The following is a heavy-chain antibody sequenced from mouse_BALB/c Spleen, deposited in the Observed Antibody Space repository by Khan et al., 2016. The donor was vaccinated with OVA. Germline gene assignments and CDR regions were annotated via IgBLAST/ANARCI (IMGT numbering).Heavy chain of an antibody. J-gene: IGHJ3*01. Sequence: QVQLQQSGAELARPGASVKLSCKASGYTFTDYYINWVKQRTGQGLEWIGEISPGSGDTYYNEKFTGKARLTADKSSSTAYMQLSSLTSEASAVYFCGRRCYFGYTIAYWGQGTLVTVSA. D-gene: IGHD1-2*01. CDR3: GRRCYFGYTIAY. V-gene: IGHV1-77*01. CDR2: ISPGSGDT. CDR1: GYTFTDYY.